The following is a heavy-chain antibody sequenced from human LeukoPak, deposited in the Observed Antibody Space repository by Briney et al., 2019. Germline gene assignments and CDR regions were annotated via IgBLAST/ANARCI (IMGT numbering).Heavy chain of an antibody. CDR3: ARDLRHDFWSGWGHTQGFDP. V-gene: IGHV1-2*06. Sequence: ASVKVSCKASGYTFTGYYMHWVRQAPGQGLEWMGRINPNSGGTNYAQKSQGRVTMTRNTSISTAYMELSRLRSDDTAVYYCARDLRHDFWSGWGHTQGFDPWGQGTLVTVSS. J-gene: IGHJ5*02. CDR1: GYTFTGYY. D-gene: IGHD3-3*01. CDR2: INPNSGGT.